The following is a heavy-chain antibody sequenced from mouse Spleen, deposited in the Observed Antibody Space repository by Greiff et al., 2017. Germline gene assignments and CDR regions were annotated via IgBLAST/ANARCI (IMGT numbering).Heavy chain of an antibody. J-gene: IGHJ3*01. CDR1: GYTFTDYY. D-gene: IGHD4-1*01. V-gene: IGHV1-26*01. Sequence: EVQLQQSGPELVKPGASVKISCKASGYTFTDYYMNWVKQSHGKSLEWIGDINPNNGGTSYNQKFKGKATLTVDKSSSTAYMELRSLTSEDSAVYYCANLNWVFAYWGQGTLVTVSA. CDR2: INPNNGGT. CDR3: ANLNWVFAY.